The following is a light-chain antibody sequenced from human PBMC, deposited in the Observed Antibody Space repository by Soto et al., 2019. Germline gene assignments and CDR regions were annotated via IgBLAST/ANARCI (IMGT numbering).Light chain of an antibody. CDR1: QSVNSNF. CDR2: TVS. V-gene: IGKV3-20*01. J-gene: IGKJ1*01. CDR3: QQCGSSPWT. Sequence: EIVMTQSPATLSVSPGERATLSCRASQSVNSNFLAWYQQKPGRAPRLLIYTVSTRATGIPDRFSGSGSGTDFTLTISRLEPDDSAVYYCQQCGSSPWTFGQGTKVDIK.